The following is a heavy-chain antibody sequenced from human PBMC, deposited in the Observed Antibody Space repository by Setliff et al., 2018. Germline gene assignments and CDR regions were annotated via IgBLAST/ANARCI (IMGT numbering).Heavy chain of an antibody. V-gene: IGHV3-23*01. D-gene: IGHD3-22*01. J-gene: IGHJ4*02. CDR2: ISGSGDST. CDR1: GFTFSNYA. Sequence: AGESLKISCVASGFTFSNYAMAWVRQAPGKGLEWVSAISGSGDSTYYADSVKGRFTISRDNSKNTLYLQLNSLKAEDTAIYYCAGGYPSNFDYWGQGTLVTVSS. CDR3: AGGYPSNFDY.